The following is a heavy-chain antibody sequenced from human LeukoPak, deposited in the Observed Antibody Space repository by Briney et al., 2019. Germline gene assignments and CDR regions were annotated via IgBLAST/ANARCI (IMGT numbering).Heavy chain of an antibody. CDR1: GGSFSGYY. Sequence: SETLSLTCAVYGGSFSGYYWSWIRQPPGKGLEWIGEINHSGSTNYNPSRKSRVTISVDTSKNQFSLKLSSVPAADTAVYYCAREGSSWYVGSDYWGQGTLVTVSS. D-gene: IGHD6-13*01. V-gene: IGHV4-34*01. J-gene: IGHJ4*02. CDR2: INHSGST. CDR3: AREGSSWYVGSDY.